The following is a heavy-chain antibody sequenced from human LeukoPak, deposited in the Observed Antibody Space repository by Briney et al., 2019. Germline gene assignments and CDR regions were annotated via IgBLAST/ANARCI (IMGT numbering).Heavy chain of an antibody. CDR3: AKDPYCASPNCFGVSFY. CDR1: GFTFSSYA. D-gene: IGHD2-21*01. V-gene: IGHV3-30*02. Sequence: GGSLRLSCAASGFTFSSYAMSWVRQAPGKGLEWVAFIRFDGSKNYYADSVKGRFTISRDNSKNTLYLQMDSLRTEDTAVYYCAKDPYCASPNCFGVSFYWGQGTLVAVSS. J-gene: IGHJ4*02. CDR2: IRFDGSKN.